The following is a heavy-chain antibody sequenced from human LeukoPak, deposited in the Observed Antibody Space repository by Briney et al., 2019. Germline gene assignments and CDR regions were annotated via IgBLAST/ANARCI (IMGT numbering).Heavy chain of an antibody. CDR3: ARGRHDYGDSYDY. J-gene: IGHJ4*02. D-gene: IGHD4-17*01. Sequence: SGGSLRLSCAASGFTFSSYAMSWVRQAPGKGLEWVSAISGSGGSTYYADSVKGRFTISRDNSKNTLYLQMNSLRAEDTAVYYCARGRHDYGDSYDYWGQGTLVTVSS. CDR1: GFTFSSYA. V-gene: IGHV3-23*01. CDR2: ISGSGGST.